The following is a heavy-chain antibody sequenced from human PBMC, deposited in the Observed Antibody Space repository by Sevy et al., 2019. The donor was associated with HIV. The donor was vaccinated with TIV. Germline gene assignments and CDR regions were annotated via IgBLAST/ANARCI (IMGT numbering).Heavy chain of an antibody. Sequence: SETLSLSCSVSGGSVSSGTYYWSWIRQHPGKGLEWIGHIYKTGSTNYKLSLQSRVTISVDTSTDQFSLRLRSVTAADKAVYYCARVPRGQLWYSGSLGGYYYHMDVWGKGTTVTVSS. CDR3: ARVPRGQLWYSGSLGGYYYHMDV. D-gene: IGHD3-16*01. CDR1: GGSVSSGTYY. CDR2: IYKTGST. J-gene: IGHJ6*03. V-gene: IGHV4-61*01.